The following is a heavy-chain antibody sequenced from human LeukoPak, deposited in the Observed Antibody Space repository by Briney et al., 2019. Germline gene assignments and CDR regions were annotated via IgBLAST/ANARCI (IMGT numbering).Heavy chain of an antibody. CDR3: ARGRVVGPTLAGSLGSFSYHYYGVDV. J-gene: IGHJ6*02. D-gene: IGHD6-19*01. CDR1: VGSLSGYY. CDR2: INHSGST. Sequence: PSETLSLTCGVFVGSLSGYYWSCIRQPPGKGLECIGQINHSGSTTYNASLQSRVTISVDTSNNQCSLRLSSVTAADTAVYYCARGRVVGPTLAGSLGSFSYHYYGVDVWGQGTTVTVSS. V-gene: IGHV4-34*01.